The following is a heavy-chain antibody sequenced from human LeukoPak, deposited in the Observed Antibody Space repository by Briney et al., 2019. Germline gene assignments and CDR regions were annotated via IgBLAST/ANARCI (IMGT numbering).Heavy chain of an antibody. J-gene: IGHJ6*03. D-gene: IGHD6-13*01. CDR1: GYSISSGYY. Sequence: SETLSLTCAVSGYSISSGYYWGWIRQPPGKGLEWIGSIYHSRSTYYNPSLKSRVTISVDTSKNQFSLKLSSVTAADTAVYYCARLAGKLHYYYYYMDVWGKGTTVTVSS. CDR3: ARLAGKLHYYYYYMDV. CDR2: IYHSRST. V-gene: IGHV4-38-2*01.